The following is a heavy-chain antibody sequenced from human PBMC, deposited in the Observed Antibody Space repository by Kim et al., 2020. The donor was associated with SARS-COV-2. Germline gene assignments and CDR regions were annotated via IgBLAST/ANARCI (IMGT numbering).Heavy chain of an antibody. Sequence: AAPVKGRFTISRDDSKNTLYLQMNSLKTEDTALYYCTTDLPRGIWNTDDSWGQGTLVTVSS. D-gene: IGHD1-1*01. J-gene: IGHJ4*02. CDR3: TTDLPRGIWNTDDS. V-gene: IGHV3-15*01.